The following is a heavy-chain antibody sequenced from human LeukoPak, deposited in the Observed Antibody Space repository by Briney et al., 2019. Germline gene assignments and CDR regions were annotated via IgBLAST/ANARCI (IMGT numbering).Heavy chain of an antibody. D-gene: IGHD5-12*01. CDR3: ATDRGYSGYDPHDAFDI. CDR2: FDPEDGET. J-gene: IGHJ3*02. CDR1: GYTLTELS. V-gene: IGHV1-24*01. Sequence: ASVKVSCKVSGYTLTELSMHWVRQAPGKGLEWMGGFDPEDGETIYAQKFQGRVTMTEDTSTDTAYMELSSLRSEDTAVYYCATDRGYSGYDPHDAFDIWGQGTMATVSS.